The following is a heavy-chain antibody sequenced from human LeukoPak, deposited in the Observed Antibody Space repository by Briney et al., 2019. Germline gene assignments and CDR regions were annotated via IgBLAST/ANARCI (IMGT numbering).Heavy chain of an antibody. D-gene: IGHD3-10*01. CDR3: AKDKKGLDYYGSGSYYDY. J-gene: IGHJ4*02. CDR2: ISGSGGST. V-gene: IGHV3-23*01. CDR1: GFTFSSYA. Sequence: GGSLRLSCAASGFTFSSYAMSWVRQAPGKGLEWVSAISGSGGSTYYADSVKGRFTISRDNSKNTLYLQMNSLRAEDTAVYYCAKDKKGLDYYGSGSYYDYWGQGTLVTVSS.